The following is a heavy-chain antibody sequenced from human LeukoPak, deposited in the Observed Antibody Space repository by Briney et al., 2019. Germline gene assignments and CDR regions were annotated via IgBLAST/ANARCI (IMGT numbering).Heavy chain of an antibody. CDR1: GFTFSSYG. CDR2: ISYDGSNK. D-gene: IGHD6-19*01. J-gene: IGHJ6*02. CDR3: AKDLVGKWTTKEDYYGMDV. Sequence: PGGSLRLSCAASGFTFSSYGMHWVRKAPGKGLEWVAVISYDGSNKYYADSVKGRFTISRDNSKNTLYLQMNSLRAEDTAVYYCAKDLVGKWTTKEDYYGMDVWGQGTTVTVSS. V-gene: IGHV3-30*18.